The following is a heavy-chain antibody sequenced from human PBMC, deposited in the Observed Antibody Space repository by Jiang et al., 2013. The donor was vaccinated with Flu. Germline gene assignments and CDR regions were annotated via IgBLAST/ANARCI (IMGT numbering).Heavy chain of an antibody. CDR2: IKPGDPDI. CDR1: GNIFTNHW. D-gene: IGHD2-2*03. Sequence: GAEVKKPGESLRISCQGSGNIFTNHWIGWVRQRPGKGLEWIGIIKPGDPDIRYSLSFHGQVTISADKSISSAYLQWSGLRASDTAMYYCAIAETSLGYYQWFGAFDIWGQGTLVTVSS. V-gene: IGHV5-51*01. CDR3: AIAETSLGYYQWFGAFDI. J-gene: IGHJ3*02.